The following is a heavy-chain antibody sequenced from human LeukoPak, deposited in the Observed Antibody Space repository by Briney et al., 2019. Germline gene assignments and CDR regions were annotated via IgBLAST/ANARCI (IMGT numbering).Heavy chain of an antibody. D-gene: IGHD3-10*02. V-gene: IGHV6-1*01. CDR2: TYYRSKWDT. CDR1: GDSVSSNTVA. CDR3: ARDHRDTMLDV. J-gene: IGHJ6*04. Sequence: SQTLSLTCAISGDSVSSNTVAWNWIRQSPSRGLEWLGRTYYRSKWDTEYAVSVRSRISINPDTFNNQFSLQLNSVTPEDTAVYYCARDHRDTMLDVWGKGTTVTVSS.